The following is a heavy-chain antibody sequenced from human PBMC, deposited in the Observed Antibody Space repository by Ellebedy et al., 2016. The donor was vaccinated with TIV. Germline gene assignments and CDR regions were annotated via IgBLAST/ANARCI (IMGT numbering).Heavy chain of an antibody. V-gene: IGHV3-7*01. CDR1: GFTFSSFW. D-gene: IGHD3-3*01. CDR2: IKADGSRK. J-gene: IGHJ3*02. Sequence: PGGSLRLSCAASGFTFSSFWMSWVRQAPGKGLEWVANIKADGSRKHYVDSVKGRFTIARENAKNSLYLQMNSLRAEDTAVYYCARGRETGDFWSGYLDVYDIWGQGTMVTVSS. CDR3: ARGRETGDFWSGYLDVYDI.